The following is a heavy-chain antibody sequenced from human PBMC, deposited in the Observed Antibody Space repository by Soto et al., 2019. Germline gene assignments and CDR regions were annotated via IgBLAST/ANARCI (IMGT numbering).Heavy chain of an antibody. Sequence: GGSLRLSCAASGFTVSSNYMSWVRQAPGKGLEWVSFIYSGGSTYYADSVKGRFTISRDNAKNTLSLQMNSLRAEDTAVYYCARDLDSSGHYYAGFCXWGQGTMFTVSX. V-gene: IGHV3-53*01. D-gene: IGHD3-22*01. CDR3: ARDLDSSGHYYAGFCX. CDR1: GFTVSSNY. CDR2: IYSGGST. J-gene: IGHJ4*02.